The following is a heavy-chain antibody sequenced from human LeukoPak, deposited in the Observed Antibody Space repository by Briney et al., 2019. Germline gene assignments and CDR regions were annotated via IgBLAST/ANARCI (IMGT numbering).Heavy chain of an antibody. Sequence: GGSLRLSCAASGFTFDDYAMHWVRQAPGKGLLWVSLNSGDGGWTYYADSLKGRFTIPRDNSKNSLYLQMNSLTTEDTALYYCAKDGGGGYSSTYFFDNWGQGTLVTVSA. V-gene: IGHV3-43*02. J-gene: IGHJ4*02. CDR3: AKDGGGGYSSTYFFDN. CDR1: GFTFDDYA. CDR2: NSGDGGWT. D-gene: IGHD3-22*01.